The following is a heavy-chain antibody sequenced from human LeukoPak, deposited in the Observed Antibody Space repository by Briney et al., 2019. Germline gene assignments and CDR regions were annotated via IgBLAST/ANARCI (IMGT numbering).Heavy chain of an antibody. D-gene: IGHD6-13*01. CDR1: GGSLSSYY. CDR3: ARGGSSWSFDY. J-gene: IGHJ4*02. Sequence: SETLSLTCTVSGGSLSSYYWSWIRQPPGKGLEWIGYIYYSGSTNYNPSLKSRVTISVDTSKNQFSVKLSSVTAADTAVYYCARGGSSWSFDYWGQGTLVTVSS. CDR2: IYYSGST. V-gene: IGHV4-59*01.